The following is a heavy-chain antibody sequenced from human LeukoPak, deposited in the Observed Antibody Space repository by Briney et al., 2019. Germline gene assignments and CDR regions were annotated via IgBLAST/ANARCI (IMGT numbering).Heavy chain of an antibody. Sequence: GGSLRLSCAASGLTFSSYTMNWVRQPPGKGLVWVSRINSDGSSTSYADSVKGRFTISRDNAKNTLYLQMNSLRAEDTAVYYCARGKTPAVTTPFDHWGQGTLVTVSS. CDR2: INSDGSST. CDR1: GLTFSSYT. D-gene: IGHD4-17*01. V-gene: IGHV3-74*01. J-gene: IGHJ4*02. CDR3: ARGKTPAVTTPFDH.